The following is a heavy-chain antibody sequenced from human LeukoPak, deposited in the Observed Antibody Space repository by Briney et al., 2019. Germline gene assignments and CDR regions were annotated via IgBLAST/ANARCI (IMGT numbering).Heavy chain of an antibody. CDR2: IYHSGST. CDR3: ARLALSGSYYPNY. D-gene: IGHD1-26*01. Sequence: SETLSLTCAVSGYSISSGYYWGWIRQPPGKGLEWIGSIYHSGSTYYNPSLRSRVTISVDTSKNQFSLKLSSVTAADTAVYYCARLALSGSYYPNYWGQGTLVTVSS. CDR1: GYSISSGYY. V-gene: IGHV4-38-2*01. J-gene: IGHJ4*02.